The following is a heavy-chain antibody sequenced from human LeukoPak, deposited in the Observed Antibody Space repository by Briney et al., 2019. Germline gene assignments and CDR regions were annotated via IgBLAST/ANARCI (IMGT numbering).Heavy chain of an antibody. J-gene: IGHJ4*02. CDR2: IYYSGST. D-gene: IGHD6-19*01. V-gene: IGHV4-59*01. CDR3: ARTAVADYYFDY. CDR1: GGSIGSYY. Sequence: PSETLSLTCTVSGGSIGSYYWCWIRQPPGQALEWIGYIYYSGSTNYNPSLKSRVTISVDTSKNQFSLKLSSVTAADTAVYYCARTAVADYYFDYWGQGTLVTVSS.